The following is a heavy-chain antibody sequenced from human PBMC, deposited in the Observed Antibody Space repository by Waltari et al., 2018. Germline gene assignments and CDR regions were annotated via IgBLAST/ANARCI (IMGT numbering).Heavy chain of an antibody. CDR3: VRERGPFNGFDI. Sequence: QVQLVESGGGVVQPGRPLGLSCAASGFIFSNYGMHWVRQAPGKGLEWVAVIWSAGRNAYYADSVQGRFTFSRDNSKNTLYLQMNSLRAEDTAVYYCVRERGPFNGFDIWGQGTMVTVSS. CDR2: IWSAGRNA. CDR1: GFIFSNYG. J-gene: IGHJ3*02. V-gene: IGHV3-33*01. D-gene: IGHD3-10*01.